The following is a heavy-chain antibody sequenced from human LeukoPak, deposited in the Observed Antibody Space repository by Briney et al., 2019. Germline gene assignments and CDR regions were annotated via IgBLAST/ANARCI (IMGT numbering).Heavy chain of an antibody. D-gene: IGHD2-2*01. J-gene: IGHJ4*02. V-gene: IGHV3-30*04. CDR3: AKALRFTSRHGFDY. CDR2: ISYDGSHK. Sequence: GRSLRLSCAASAFTFSRYAMHWVRQAPGKGLDFVTLISYDGSHKDYADSVKGRFTISRDNSQNTVYLQMNSLRAEDTAVYYCAKALRFTSRHGFDYWGQGTLVTVSS. CDR1: AFTFSRYA.